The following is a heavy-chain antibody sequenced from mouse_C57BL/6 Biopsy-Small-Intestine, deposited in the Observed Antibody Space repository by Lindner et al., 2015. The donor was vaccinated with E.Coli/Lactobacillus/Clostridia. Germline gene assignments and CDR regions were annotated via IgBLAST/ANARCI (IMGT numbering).Heavy chain of an antibody. CDR1: GYTFSSYG. J-gene: IGHJ3*01. D-gene: IGHD2-13*01. V-gene: IGHV1-79*01. CDR3: ARVGKMTTVTPITT. CDR2: ISTYSDAT. Sequence: SVKVSCKASGYTFSSYGISWVRKAPGQGLEWMGWISTYSDATYYAQKFQGRLTMTTDTSTSTAYMELRSLRSDDTAIYYCARVGKMTTVTPITTWGQGALVTVS.